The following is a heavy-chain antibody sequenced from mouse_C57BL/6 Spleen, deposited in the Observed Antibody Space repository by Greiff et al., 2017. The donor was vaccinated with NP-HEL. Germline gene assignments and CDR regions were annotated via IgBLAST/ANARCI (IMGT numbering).Heavy chain of an antibody. CDR3: AAYGNYWYFDV. V-gene: IGHV1-72*01. J-gene: IGHJ1*03. Sequence: VQLHQPGAELVKPGASVKLSCKASGYTFTSYWMHWVKQRHGRGLEWIGRIDPNSGGTKYNEKFKSKATLTVDKPSSTAYIQLSSLTSEDSAVYYCAAYGNYWYFDVWGTGTTVTVSS. CDR1: GYTFTSYW. D-gene: IGHD2-1*01. CDR2: IDPNSGGT.